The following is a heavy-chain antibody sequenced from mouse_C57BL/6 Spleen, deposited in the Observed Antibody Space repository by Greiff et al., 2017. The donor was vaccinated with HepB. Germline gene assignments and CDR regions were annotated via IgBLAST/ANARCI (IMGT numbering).Heavy chain of an antibody. V-gene: IGHV10-1*01. J-gene: IGHJ1*03. CDR3: VRDDYDWYFDV. CDR2: IRSKSNNYAT. CDR1: GFSFNTYA. D-gene: IGHD2-4*01. Sequence: DVKLVESGGGLVQPKGSLKLSCAASGFSFNTYAMNWVRQAPGKGLEWVARIRSKSNNYATYYADSVKDRFTISRDDSESMLYLQMNNLKTEDTAMYYCVRDDYDWYFDVWGTGTTVTVSS.